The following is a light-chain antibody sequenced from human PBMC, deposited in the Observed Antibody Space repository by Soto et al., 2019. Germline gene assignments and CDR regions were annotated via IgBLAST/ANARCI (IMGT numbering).Light chain of an antibody. CDR1: QSISYY. Sequence: DIQMAQSPSSLSASVGDRVTITCRARQSISYYLNWYQVKPGKAPELLIYAASSLQSGVPSRFSGSGSGKDVTLTIRSQQPEDFASYVCQQSYCTPDTFCQGTKLAIK. J-gene: IGKJ2*01. CDR3: QQSYCTPDT. V-gene: IGKV1-39*01. CDR2: AAS.